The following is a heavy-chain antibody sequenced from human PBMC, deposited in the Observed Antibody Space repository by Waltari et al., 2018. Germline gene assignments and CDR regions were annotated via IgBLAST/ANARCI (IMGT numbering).Heavy chain of an antibody. CDR1: GGSISTSAFH. CDR2: IYSSGST. V-gene: IGHV4-39*01. Sequence: QMQLQESGPGLVKPSETLSLTCSVFGGSISTSAFHWGWIRQPPGAGLEWLGSIYSSGSTYYSPSLKSRVTISIDPSKNQFSLKMESLTAADTAVYYCARHNNGWHYDILTAYYNLWGQGTRVLVSS. J-gene: IGHJ4*02. D-gene: IGHD3-9*01. CDR3: ARHNNGWHYDILTAYYNL.